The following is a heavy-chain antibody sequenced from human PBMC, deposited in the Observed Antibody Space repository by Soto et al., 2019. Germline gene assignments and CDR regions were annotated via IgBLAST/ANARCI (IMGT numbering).Heavy chain of an antibody. Sequence: QVQLVQSGAEVKKPGSSVKVSCKASGGTFSSYAISWVRQAPGQGLEWMGGIIPIFGTANYAQKFQGRVTITADESTSTAYMELSSLRSEDTAVYYCARDVYSNYIEVSYYYCGMDVWGQGTTVTVSS. CDR2: IIPIFGTA. CDR3: ARDVYSNYIEVSYYYCGMDV. V-gene: IGHV1-69*12. CDR1: GGTFSSYA. J-gene: IGHJ6*02. D-gene: IGHD4-4*01.